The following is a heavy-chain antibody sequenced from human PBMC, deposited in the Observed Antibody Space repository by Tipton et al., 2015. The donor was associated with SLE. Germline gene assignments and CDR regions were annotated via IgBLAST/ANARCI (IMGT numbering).Heavy chain of an antibody. V-gene: IGHV4-59*11. D-gene: IGHD6-13*01. CDR1: GGSISFHY. CDR2: IFYSGST. Sequence: TLSLTCTVFGGSISFHYWSWIRQPPGKGLEWIGYIFYSGSTNYNPSLKSRVTISVDTSKNQFSLKLSSVTAADTAVYYCARGDSSWYYSQAFDIWGQGTMVTVSS. CDR3: ARGDSSWYYSQAFDI. J-gene: IGHJ3*02.